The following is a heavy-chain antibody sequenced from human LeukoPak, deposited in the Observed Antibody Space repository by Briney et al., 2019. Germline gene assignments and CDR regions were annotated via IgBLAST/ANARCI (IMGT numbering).Heavy chain of an antibody. V-gene: IGHV3-30-3*01. CDR1: GFTFSSYA. CDR3: ARFAAGGSYYYYMDV. Sequence: GRSLRLSCAASGFTFSSYAMHWVRQAPGKGLEWVAVISYDGSNKYYADSVKGRFTISRDNSKNSLYLQMNSLRADDTAVYYCARFAAGGSYYYYMDVWGKGTTVTVSS. J-gene: IGHJ6*03. D-gene: IGHD6-25*01. CDR2: ISYDGSNK.